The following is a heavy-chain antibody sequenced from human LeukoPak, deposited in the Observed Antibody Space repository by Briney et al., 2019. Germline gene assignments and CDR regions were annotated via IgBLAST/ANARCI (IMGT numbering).Heavy chain of an antibody. Sequence: PSETLSLTCTISGGSISSSSYYWGWIRQPPGKGLEWIGSIYYSGSTYYNPSLKSRVTISVDTSKNQFSLKLSSVTAADTAVYYCARVRADTAMARYYYYMDVWGKRTTVTVSS. J-gene: IGHJ6*03. V-gene: IGHV4-39*07. CDR2: IYYSGST. CDR1: GGSISSSSYY. CDR3: ARVRADTAMARYYYYMDV. D-gene: IGHD5-18*01.